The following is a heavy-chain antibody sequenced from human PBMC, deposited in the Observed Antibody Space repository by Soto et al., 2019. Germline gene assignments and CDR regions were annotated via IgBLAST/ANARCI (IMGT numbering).Heavy chain of an antibody. CDR1: GGSFSGYY. V-gene: IGHV4-34*10. D-gene: IGHD3-10*01. J-gene: IGHJ5*02. Sequence: SETLSLTCAVYGGSFSGYYWSWIRQPPGKGLEWIGSISHTGSTSYNPSLKSRLTMSVDKSKNQFSLRLSSVTAAEVAVYYWAMAVAPYFGTWFDPWGQGILVTVSS. CDR3: AMAVAPYFGTWFDP. CDR2: ISHTGST.